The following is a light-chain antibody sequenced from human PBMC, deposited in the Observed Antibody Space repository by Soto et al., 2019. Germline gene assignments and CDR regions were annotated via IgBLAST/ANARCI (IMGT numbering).Light chain of an antibody. V-gene: IGLV1-44*01. J-gene: IGLJ2*01. Sequence: QSVLTQPPSASGTPGQRVTISCSGSSYNIGGNAVNWYQQIPGTAPKLLIYTNNQRPSGVPDRFSGSKSGTSASLAISGLQSEDEADYYCAAWDDSLNGPVFGGGTKLTVL. CDR1: SYNIGGNA. CDR2: TNN. CDR3: AAWDDSLNGPV.